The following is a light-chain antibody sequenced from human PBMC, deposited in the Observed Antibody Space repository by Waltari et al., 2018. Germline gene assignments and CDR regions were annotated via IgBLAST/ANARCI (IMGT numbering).Light chain of an antibody. CDR3: QQFDNLPLT. V-gene: IGKV1-33*01. Sequence: DIQMTQSPSSLSASVGDRVTITCQATQDISNYLNWYQQKPGQAPKLLIYDATSLQTGVPSMFSGSGSATDFTFTISSLQPEDIATYYCQQFDNLPLTFGGGTKVEIK. CDR2: DAT. J-gene: IGKJ4*01. CDR1: QDISNY.